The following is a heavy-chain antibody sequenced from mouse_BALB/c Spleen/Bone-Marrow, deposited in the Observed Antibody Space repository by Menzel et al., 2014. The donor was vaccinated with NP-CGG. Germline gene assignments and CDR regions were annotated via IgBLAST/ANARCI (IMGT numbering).Heavy chain of an antibody. CDR2: IYPSGSYT. J-gene: IGHJ2*01. CDR1: GYTFTSYW. CDR3: TRLRVYYFDY. Sequence: QVQLQQSGAELVRPGASVKLSCKASGYTFTSYWINWVKQRPGQGLEWIGNIYPSGSYTNYNQKFKDKATLTVDKSSSTAYMQLSSPTSEDSAVYYCTRLRVYYFDYWGQGTTLTVSS. V-gene: IGHV1-69*02.